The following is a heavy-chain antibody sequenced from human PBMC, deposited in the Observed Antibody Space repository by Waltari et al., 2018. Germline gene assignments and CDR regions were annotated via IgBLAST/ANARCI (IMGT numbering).Heavy chain of an antibody. Sequence: QLEESGGGLVKSGGSLSLPCSASGFIFSSWGMNWVRQAPGKGLEWIASISSGSTYIFYADAVRGRFTISRDDAKDSLYLKADSLRAEDTGVYYCTRDVYGSGGDYFEPWGQGTLVTVSS. J-gene: IGHJ4*02. CDR3: TRDVYGSGGDYFEP. V-gene: IGHV3-21*02. CDR2: ISSGSTYI. CDR1: GFIFSSWG. D-gene: IGHD6-19*01.